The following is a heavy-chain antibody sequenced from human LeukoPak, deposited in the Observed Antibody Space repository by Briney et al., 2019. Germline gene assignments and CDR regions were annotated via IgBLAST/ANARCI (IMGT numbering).Heavy chain of an antibody. Sequence: GGSLRLSCAASGFSFNESYMSWIRQAPGKGLEWVAYISGSGNPMYYTDSVKGRFTISRDNARNSLFLHMSSLRADDTAVYYCVRGKRRFDYWGRGTLVTVSS. V-gene: IGHV3-11*01. CDR3: VRGKRRFDY. CDR1: GFSFNESY. J-gene: IGHJ4*02. CDR2: ISGSGNPM.